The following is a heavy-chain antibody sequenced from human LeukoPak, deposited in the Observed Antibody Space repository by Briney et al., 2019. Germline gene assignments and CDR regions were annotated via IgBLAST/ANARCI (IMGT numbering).Heavy chain of an antibody. Sequence: GGSLRLSCAASGFTFSSYWMSWVRQAPGKGLEWVANIKQDGSEKYYVDSVKGRFTISRDNSKNTPYLQMNSLRAEDTAVYYCAKAGSIAARRIGGEGYWGQGTLVTVSS. CDR1: GFTFSSYW. CDR2: IKQDGSEK. V-gene: IGHV3-7*03. CDR3: AKAGSIAARRIGGEGY. D-gene: IGHD6-6*01. J-gene: IGHJ4*02.